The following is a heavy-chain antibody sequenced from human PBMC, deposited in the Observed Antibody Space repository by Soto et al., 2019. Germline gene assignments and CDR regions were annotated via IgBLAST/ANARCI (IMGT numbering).Heavy chain of an antibody. CDR2: ISGSGIST. D-gene: IGHD6-19*01. V-gene: IGHV3-23*01. J-gene: IGHJ4*02. CDR3: ARDPGAITVAGNFDY. Sequence: EVQLLESGGGLVQPGGSLRLSCAASAFTFSSYAMSWVRQSPGKGLEWVSGISGSGISTYYADSVKGRFSISRDNSKHTLYLQMDSLRAEDTAVYYCARDPGAITVAGNFDYWGQGTLVNVSS. CDR1: AFTFSSYA.